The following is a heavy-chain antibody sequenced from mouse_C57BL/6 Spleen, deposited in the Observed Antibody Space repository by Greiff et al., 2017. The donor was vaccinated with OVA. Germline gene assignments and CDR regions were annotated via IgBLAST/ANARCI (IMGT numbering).Heavy chain of an antibody. CDR3: ARGVSFYYDYDGGLGWFAY. CDR2: INPSNGGT. Sequence: QVQLQQPGPELVKPGASVKLSCKASGYTFTSYWMHWVKQRPGQGLEWIGNINPSNGGTNYNEKFKSKATLTVDKSSSTAYMQLSSLTSEDSAVYYWARGVSFYYDYDGGLGWFAYWGQGTLVTVSA. CDR1: GYTFTSYW. V-gene: IGHV1-53*01. D-gene: IGHD2-4*01. J-gene: IGHJ3*01.